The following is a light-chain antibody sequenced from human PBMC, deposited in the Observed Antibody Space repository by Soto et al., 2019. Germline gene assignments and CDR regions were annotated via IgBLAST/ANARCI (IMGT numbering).Light chain of an antibody. CDR1: SSDVGGYNY. J-gene: IGLJ1*01. V-gene: IGLV2-14*01. Sequence: PGQSITISCTGTSSDVGGYNYVSWYQLHPGKAPKLILYEVTNRPSGVSDRFSGSKSGNTASLTISGLQAEDEADYYCSSYTSSTAYVFGTGTKV. CDR3: SSYTSSTAYV. CDR2: EVT.